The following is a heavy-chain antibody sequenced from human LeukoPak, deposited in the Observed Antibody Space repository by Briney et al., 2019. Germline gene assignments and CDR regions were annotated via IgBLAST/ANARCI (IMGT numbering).Heavy chain of an antibody. V-gene: IGHV3-7*03. J-gene: IGHJ4*01. CDR3: ARGLLGAVTTFDY. D-gene: IGHD4-11*01. CDR2: IKHDGSEK. Sequence: GGSLRLSCVAPEFTFSIYCMIWVRQPPGSGLEWVATIKHDGSEKYYGDSVKGRVTLSRDNAYNLLYLQINSLRAEDTAVYYCARGLLGAVTTFDYWGHGTLVTVSS. CDR1: EFTFSIYC.